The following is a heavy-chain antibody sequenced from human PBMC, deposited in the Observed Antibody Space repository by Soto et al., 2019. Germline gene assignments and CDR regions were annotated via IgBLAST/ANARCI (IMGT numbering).Heavy chain of an antibody. CDR1: GFTFSTYA. V-gene: IGHV3-30-3*01. CDR2: ISYDGSNK. D-gene: IGHD2-21*02. J-gene: IGHJ6*02. Sequence: QVQLVESGGGVVQPGRSLRLSCAASGFTFSTYAMHWVRQAPGKGLEWVAVISYDGSNKYYADSVKGRFTISRDNSKNTVDLQMSSLRAEDTAVYYCARDSKPPRMVVTAYYYYYGMDVWGQGTTVTVSS. CDR3: ARDSKPPRMVVTAYYYYYGMDV.